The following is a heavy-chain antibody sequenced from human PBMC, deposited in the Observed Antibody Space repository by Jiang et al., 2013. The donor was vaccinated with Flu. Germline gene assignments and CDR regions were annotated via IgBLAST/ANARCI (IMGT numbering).Heavy chain of an antibody. CDR2: IYYSGST. CDR3: ARRLEAGGAAAGTSFGY. J-gene: IGHJ4*02. D-gene: IGHD6-13*01. CDR1: GGSISSSSYY. V-gene: IGHV4-39*01. Sequence: LLKPSETLSLTCTVSGGSISSSSYYWGWIRQPPGKGLEWIGSIYYSGSTYYNPSLKSRVTISVDTSKNQFSLKLSSVTAADTAVYYCARRLEAGGAAAGTSFGYWGQGTLVTVSS.